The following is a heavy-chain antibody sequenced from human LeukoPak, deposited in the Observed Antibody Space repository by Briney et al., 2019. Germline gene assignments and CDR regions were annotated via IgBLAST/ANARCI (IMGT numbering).Heavy chain of an antibody. CDR1: GGTFSSYA. V-gene: IGHV1-69*05. CDR3: ASEVHRYCSGGSCYFND. D-gene: IGHD2-15*01. Sequence: SVKVSCKASGGTFSSYAISWVRQAPGQGLEWMGRIIPIFGTANYTQKFQGRVTITTDESTSTAYMELSSLRSEDTAVYYCASEVHRYCSGGSCYFNDWGQGTLVTVSS. J-gene: IGHJ4*02. CDR2: IIPIFGTA.